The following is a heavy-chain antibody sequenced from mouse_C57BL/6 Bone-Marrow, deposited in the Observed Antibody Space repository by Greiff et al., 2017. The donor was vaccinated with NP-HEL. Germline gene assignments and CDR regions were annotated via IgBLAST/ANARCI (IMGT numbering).Heavy chain of an antibody. CDR3: ARSYYYGSSCVFAY. CDR1: GYTFTSYW. CDR2: IYPSDSET. J-gene: IGHJ3*01. D-gene: IGHD1-1*01. Sequence: VQLQQPGAELVRPGSSVKLSCKASGYTFTSYWMDWVKQRPGQGLEWIGNIYPSDSETHYNQKFKDKATLTVDKSSSTAYMQLSSLTSEDSAVYYCARSYYYGSSCVFAYWGQGTLVTVSA. V-gene: IGHV1-61*01.